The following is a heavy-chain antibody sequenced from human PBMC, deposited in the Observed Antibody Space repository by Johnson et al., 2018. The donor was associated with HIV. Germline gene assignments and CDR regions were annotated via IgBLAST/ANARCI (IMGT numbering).Heavy chain of an antibody. CDR2: ISRSSSTI. CDR1: GFTFSDYY. Sequence: QVQLVESGGGLVKPGGSLRLSCAASGFTFSDYYMSWIRQAPGKGLEWVSYISRSSSTIYYVDSVKGRFTISRDNAKNSLYLQMNSLRAEDTAVYYCAREYSSGYTDALDIWGQGTMVTVSS. V-gene: IGHV3-11*04. D-gene: IGHD3-22*01. CDR3: AREYSSGYTDALDI. J-gene: IGHJ3*02.